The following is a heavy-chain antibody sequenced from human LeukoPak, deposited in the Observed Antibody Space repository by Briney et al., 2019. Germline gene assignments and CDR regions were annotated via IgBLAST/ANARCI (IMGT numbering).Heavy chain of an antibody. CDR1: GFTFSDYY. CDR2: ISSSGNMI. D-gene: IGHD2/OR15-2a*01. Sequence: PGGSLRLSCAASGFTFSDYYMTWIRQAPGKGLEWVSYISSSGNMIYYADSVNGRFTISRDNAKNSLYLQMNSLRAEDTAVYYCARETRGVIAIGIDYWGQGTLVTVSS. CDR3: ARETRGVIAIGIDY. V-gene: IGHV3-11*01. J-gene: IGHJ4*02.